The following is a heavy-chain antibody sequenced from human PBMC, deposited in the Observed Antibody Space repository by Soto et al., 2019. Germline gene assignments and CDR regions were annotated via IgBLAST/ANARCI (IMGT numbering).Heavy chain of an antibody. CDR2: ISWDSSTI. Sequence: EVQLVESGGGLVQPGRSLRLSCAASGFTFDNCGMHWVRQAPGKGLEWVAGISWDSSTIGYADSVKGSFILSRDDAKNSLYLQKYSLRGEDTALYYCVQGRYPTMATPLDHWGQVTHVIVSS. CDR3: VQGRYPTMATPLDH. V-gene: IGHV3-9*01. D-gene: IGHD2-15*01. J-gene: IGHJ4*02. CDR1: GFTFDNCG.